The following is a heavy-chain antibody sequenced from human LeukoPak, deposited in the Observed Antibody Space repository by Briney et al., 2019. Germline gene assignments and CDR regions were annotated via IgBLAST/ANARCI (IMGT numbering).Heavy chain of an antibody. V-gene: IGHV4-34*01. CDR3: ARGYSNYDVGWFDP. CDR2: VNHSGGT. Sequence: SETLSLTCDVYGESFSGYYWSWIRQPPGKGLEWIGEVNHSGGTNYNPSLKRRVTISLDTSKNQFSLKLSSVTAADTAVYYCARGYSNYDVGWFDPWGQGTLVTVSS. J-gene: IGHJ5*02. D-gene: IGHD4-11*01. CDR1: GESFSGYY.